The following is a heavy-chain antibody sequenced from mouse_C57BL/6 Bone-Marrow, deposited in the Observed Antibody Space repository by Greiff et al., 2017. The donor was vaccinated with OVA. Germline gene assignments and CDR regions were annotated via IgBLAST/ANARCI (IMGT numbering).Heavy chain of an antibody. J-gene: IGHJ1*03. CDR1: GFTFSSYT. D-gene: IGHD2-2*01. V-gene: IGHV5-9*01. CDR3: ARHYYGYDEGYWYFDV. CDR2: ISGGGGNT. Sequence: DVHLVESGGGLVKPGGSLKLSCAASGFTFSSYTMSWVRQTPEKRLEWVATISGGGGNTYYPDSVKGRFTISRDNAKNTLYLQMSSLRSEDTALYYCARHYYGYDEGYWYFDVWGTGTTVTVSS.